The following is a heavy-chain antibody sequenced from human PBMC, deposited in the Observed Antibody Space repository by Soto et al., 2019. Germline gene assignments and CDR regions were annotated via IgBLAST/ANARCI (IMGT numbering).Heavy chain of an antibody. V-gene: IGHV3-7*01. J-gene: IGHJ4*02. CDR3: KTDHEGW. CDR2: IKSDGSEK. CDR1: GFTFYTYW. Sequence: GGSLRLSCGASGFTFYTYWMNWVRQAPGMGLEWVANIKSDGSEKYYVHSVKGRFTISRDNTKNSMYLQMNSLRVEDTAMYHCKTDHEGWWGPGTLVTVSS. D-gene: IGHD6-19*01.